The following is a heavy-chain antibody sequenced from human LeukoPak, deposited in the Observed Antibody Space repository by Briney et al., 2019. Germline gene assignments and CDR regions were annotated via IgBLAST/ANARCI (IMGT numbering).Heavy chain of an antibody. D-gene: IGHD3-10*01. V-gene: IGHV4-31*03. J-gene: IGHJ4*02. CDR3: ARSPVGVALDY. CDR2: IYYSGST. Sequence: SETLSLTCTVSGGSISSGGYYWSWIRQHPGKGLEWIGYIYYSGSTYYNPSLKSRATISVDTSKNQFSLKLSSVTAADTAVYYCARSPVGVALDYWGQGTLVTVSS. CDR1: GGSISSGGYY.